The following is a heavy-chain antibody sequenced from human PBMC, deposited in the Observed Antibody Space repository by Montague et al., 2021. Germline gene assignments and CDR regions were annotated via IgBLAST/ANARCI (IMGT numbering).Heavy chain of an antibody. CDR2: TYYRSKWYN. V-gene: IGHV6-1*01. Sequence: CAISGDSVSSNDATRNWIRQSPSSPVEWLGRTYYRSKWYNEYAISVKSRITVNPDTSKNQFSLLLNSATPEDTAVYYCARGWQKRFDPWGQGTLVTVSS. CDR3: ARGWQKRFDP. J-gene: IGHJ5*02. CDR1: GDSVSSNDAT. D-gene: IGHD5-24*01.